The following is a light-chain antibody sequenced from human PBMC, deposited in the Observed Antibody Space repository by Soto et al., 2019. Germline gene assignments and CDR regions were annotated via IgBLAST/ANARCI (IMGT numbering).Light chain of an antibody. V-gene: IGKV1-39*01. CDR3: HQTYSTPGT. CDR1: QGISTY. CDR2: AAS. Sequence: DIQMTQSPSSLSESAGDRVTITCRASQGISTYLNWYQQKPGKAPKLLIYAASSLQSGVPSRFSGSGSETDFTLTISSLQPEDFATYSCHQTYSTPGTFGQGTKVDIK. J-gene: IGKJ1*01.